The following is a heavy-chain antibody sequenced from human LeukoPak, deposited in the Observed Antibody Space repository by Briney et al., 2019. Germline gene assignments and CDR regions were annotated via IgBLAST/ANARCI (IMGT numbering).Heavy chain of an antibody. J-gene: IGHJ4*02. Sequence: ASVKVSCKASGYTFTSYGISWMRQAPGQGLEWMGWISAYNGNTNYAQKLQGRVTITTDTSTSTAYMELRSLRSDDTAVYYCARDRDTMVRGVPDYWGQGTLVTVSS. CDR3: ARDRDTMVRGVPDY. CDR1: GYTFTSYG. V-gene: IGHV1-18*01. CDR2: ISAYNGNT. D-gene: IGHD3-10*01.